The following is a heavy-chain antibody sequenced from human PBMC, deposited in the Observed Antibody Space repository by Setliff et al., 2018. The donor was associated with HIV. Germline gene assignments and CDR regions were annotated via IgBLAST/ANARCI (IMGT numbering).Heavy chain of an antibody. V-gene: IGHV4-34*12. CDR3: ARSSRGPHYDITIYPPRSYDY. CDR1: GASFNNSY. CDR2: VIHSGNT. J-gene: IGHJ4*02. D-gene: IGHD3-10*01. Sequence: PSETLSLTCTVSGASFNNSYWTWIRQPPGKGLEFIGEVIHSGNTDYNPSLKSRLSISVDTSKNQFSLKMTSVTAADTAVYYCARSSRGPHYDITIYPPRSYDYWGQGTRVTVSS.